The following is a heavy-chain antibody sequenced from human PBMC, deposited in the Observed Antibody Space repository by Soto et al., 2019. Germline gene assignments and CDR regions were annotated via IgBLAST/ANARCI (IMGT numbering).Heavy chain of an antibody. J-gene: IGHJ4*02. CDR3: ARDRRGSGWYDYFDY. CDR1: EFTFRSYW. D-gene: IGHD6-19*01. CDR2: ISGDGSST. V-gene: IGHV3-74*01. Sequence: EVQLVDSGGGLVQPGGSLRLSCAASEFTFRSYWMHWVRQSPGKGLVWVSRISGDGSSTNYADSVKGRFTISRDNAKNTVYLQMNSLRAEDTALYYCARDRRGSGWYDYFDYWGQGTLVTVSS.